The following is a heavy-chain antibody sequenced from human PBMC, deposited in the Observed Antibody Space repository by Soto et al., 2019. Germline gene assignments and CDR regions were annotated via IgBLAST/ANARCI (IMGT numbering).Heavy chain of an antibody. CDR2: ISAAGDP. V-gene: IGHV3-13*05. Sequence: EVQLVESGGGLVQPGGSLRLSCEASGFTFRNYDMHWVRQGTGKGLEWVSGISAAGDPDYADSAEGRFTNSRENAQNSFFLQMNSLRVGDTAVYYCARTDRDFYGLDVWGQGTTVIVSS. CDR3: ARTDRDFYGLDV. J-gene: IGHJ6*02. CDR1: GFTFRNYD.